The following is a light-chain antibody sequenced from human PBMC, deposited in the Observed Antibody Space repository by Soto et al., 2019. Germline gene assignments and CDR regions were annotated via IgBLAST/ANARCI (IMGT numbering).Light chain of an antibody. V-gene: IGKV1-33*01. CDR3: QQYDNLPIT. J-gene: IGKJ5*01. CDR1: QDIMHY. CDR2: DAS. Sequence: DIQMTQSPSSLSASVGDRVTITCQASQDIMHYFLWSQQKPGKAPKLLLYDASILETGVPSRFSGSGSGTDFSFTISSLQPEDIATYYCQQYDNLPITFGQGTRLEIK.